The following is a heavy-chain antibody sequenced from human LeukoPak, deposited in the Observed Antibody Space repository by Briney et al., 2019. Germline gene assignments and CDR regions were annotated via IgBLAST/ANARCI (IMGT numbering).Heavy chain of an antibody. CDR3: ASTYYDILTGPGRFDP. V-gene: IGHV4-30-4*01. CDR2: IYYRGST. J-gene: IGHJ5*02. Sequence: SQTLSLTCTVSGGSISSGDYYWSWIRQPPGKGLEWIGYIYYRGSTYYNPSLKSRVTISVDTSKNQFSLKLSSVTAADTAVYYCASTYYDILTGPGRFDPWGQGTLVTVSS. D-gene: IGHD3-9*01. CDR1: GGSISSGDYY.